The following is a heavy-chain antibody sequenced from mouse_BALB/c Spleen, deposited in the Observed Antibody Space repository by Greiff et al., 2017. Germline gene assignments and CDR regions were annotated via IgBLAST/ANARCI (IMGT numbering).Heavy chain of an antibody. CDR1: GYTFTSYW. CDR2: IDPSDSYT. J-gene: IGHJ2*01. CDR3: ARRGY. Sequence: VQLQQPGAELVKPGASVKLSCKASGYTFTSYWMHWVKQRPGQGLEWIGEIDPSDSYTNYNQKFKGKATLTVDKSSSTAYMQLSSLTSEDSAVYYCARRGYWGQGTTLTVSS. V-gene: IGHV1-69*02.